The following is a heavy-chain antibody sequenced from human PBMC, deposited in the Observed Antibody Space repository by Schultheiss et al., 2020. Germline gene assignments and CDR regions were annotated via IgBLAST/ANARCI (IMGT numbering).Heavy chain of an antibody. CDR2: ISYDGSNK. J-gene: IGHJ6*02. CDR3: ARDQGVYYYYGMDV. V-gene: IGHV3-30*03. Sequence: GGSLRLSCAASGFIFSSISMNWVRQAPGKGLEWVAVISYDGSNKYYADSVKGRFTISRDNSKNTLYLQMNSLRAEDTAVYYCARDQGVYYYYGMDVWGQGTTVTVSS. CDR1: GFIFSSIS. D-gene: IGHD3-16*01.